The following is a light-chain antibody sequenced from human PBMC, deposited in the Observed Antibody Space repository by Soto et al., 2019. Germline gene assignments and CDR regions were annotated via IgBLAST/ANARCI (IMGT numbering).Light chain of an antibody. J-gene: IGKJ1*01. Sequence: EVVMTQSPLSLPVALGQPASISCRSSQSLVYRDGTAYLSWFQQRPGQSPRRLIYRVSNRDSGVPERFSGSGSGTDFTLKISRVEAEDLAIYYCMQGTNWPPTFGQWNRVEIK. CDR3: MQGTNWPPT. V-gene: IGKV2-30*01. CDR2: RVS. CDR1: QSLVYRDGTAY.